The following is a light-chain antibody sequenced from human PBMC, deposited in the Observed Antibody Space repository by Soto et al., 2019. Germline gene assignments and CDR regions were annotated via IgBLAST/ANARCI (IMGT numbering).Light chain of an antibody. CDR1: QGIAPY. CDR3: QKYNSAPLT. J-gene: IGKJ4*01. CDR2: ATS. V-gene: IGKV1-27*01. Sequence: DVQMTQSPSSLSAFVGDRVTITCRASQGIAPYLAWFQQKPGKVPKLLIYATSKLQSGVPSLFSGSGSGTVFTLTISSLQPEDVATYYCQKYNSAPLTFGGGTKVEIK.